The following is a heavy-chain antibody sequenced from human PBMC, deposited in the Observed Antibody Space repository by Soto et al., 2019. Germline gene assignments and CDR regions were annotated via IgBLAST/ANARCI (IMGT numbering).Heavy chain of an antibody. Sequence: QVQLQESGPGLVKPSQTLSLTCTVSGGSISSGGYYWSWIRQHPGKGLEWIGYIYYSGSTYYNPSLKSRVTISVDTSKNQFSLKLSSVTAADTAVYYCARGAYGSGSYYRFDYWGQGTLVTVSS. CDR2: IYYSGST. J-gene: IGHJ4*02. D-gene: IGHD3-10*01. CDR1: GGSISSGGYY. V-gene: IGHV4-31*03. CDR3: ARGAYGSGSYYRFDY.